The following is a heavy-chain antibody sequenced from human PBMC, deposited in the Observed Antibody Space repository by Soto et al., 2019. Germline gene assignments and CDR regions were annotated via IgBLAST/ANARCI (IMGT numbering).Heavy chain of an antibody. V-gene: IGHV4-59*01. CDR1: GGSISSYY. CDR2: IYYGGST. D-gene: IGHD3-10*01. J-gene: IGHJ6*02. Sequence: SETLSLTCTVSGGSISSYYWSWIRQPPGKGLEWIGYIYYGGSTNYNPSLKSRVTISVDTSKNQFSLKLSSVTAADTAVYYCARDQRYYGSGSYYTYYYYGMDVWGQGTTVTVSS. CDR3: ARDQRYYGSGSYYTYYYYGMDV.